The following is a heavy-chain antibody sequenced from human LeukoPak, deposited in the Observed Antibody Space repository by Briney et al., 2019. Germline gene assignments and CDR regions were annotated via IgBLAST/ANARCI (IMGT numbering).Heavy chain of an antibody. V-gene: IGHV3-23*01. CDR3: AKEVYYFDTSGLYSFAFDI. CDR2: ISASGGST. J-gene: IGHJ3*02. D-gene: IGHD3-22*01. CDR1: GLTFSRYA. Sequence: GGSLRLSCAASGLTFSRYAMSWVRQAPGKGLEWVSAISASGGSTYYADSAKGRFTISRDNSKNTLYLQMNSLGVEDTAVYYCAKEVYYFDTSGLYSFAFDIWGQGTMVTVPS.